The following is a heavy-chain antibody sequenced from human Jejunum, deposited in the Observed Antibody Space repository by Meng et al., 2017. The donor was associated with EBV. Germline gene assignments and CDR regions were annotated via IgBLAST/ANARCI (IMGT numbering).Heavy chain of an antibody. CDR3: ARVRPGGGWFDP. D-gene: IGHD2-8*02. V-gene: IGHV7-4-1*02. CDR2: INTNTGYP. J-gene: IGHJ5*02. Sequence: QVQLVQSGYELKKPGASAKVSCKASGYTFTSSGINWVRQAPGQGLEWMGWINTNTGYPTYAQDFTGRFVFSLDTSVSTAYLQITSLSTEDNAVYYCARVRPGGGWFDPWGQGTLVTVSS. CDR1: GYTFTSSG.